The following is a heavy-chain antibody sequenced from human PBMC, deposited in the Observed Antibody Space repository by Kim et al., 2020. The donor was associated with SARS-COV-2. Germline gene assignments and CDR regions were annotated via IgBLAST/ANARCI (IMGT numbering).Heavy chain of an antibody. CDR3: AYGDYGQGYGMDV. CDR2: INHSGST. D-gene: IGHD4-17*01. V-gene: IGHV4-34*01. Sequence: SETLSLTCAVYGGSFSGYYWSWIRQPPGKGLEWIGEINHSGSTNYNPSLKSRVTISVDTSKNQFSLKLSSVTAADTAVYYCAYGDYGQGYGMDVWGQGTTVTVSS. CDR1: GGSFSGYY. J-gene: IGHJ6*02.